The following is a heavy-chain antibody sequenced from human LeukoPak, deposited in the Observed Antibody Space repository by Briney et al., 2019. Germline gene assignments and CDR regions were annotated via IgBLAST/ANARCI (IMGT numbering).Heavy chain of an antibody. J-gene: IGHJ4*02. D-gene: IGHD2-2*01. CDR2: ISGSGDTP. CDR1: GYTFITFNTYA. Sequence: GGSLKLSCEGSGYTFITFNTYAMSWVRQSPGKGMEWVSAISGSGDTPYYADSVKGRFTISRDNSKNTLYLQMNSLGAEDTGIYYCARARYCSSTSCYLFDYWGQGTLVTVSS. CDR3: ARARYCSSTSCYLFDY. V-gene: IGHV3-23*01.